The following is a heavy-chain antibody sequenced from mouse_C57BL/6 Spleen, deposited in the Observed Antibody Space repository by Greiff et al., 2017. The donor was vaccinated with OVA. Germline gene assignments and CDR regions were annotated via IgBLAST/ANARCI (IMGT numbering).Heavy chain of an antibody. J-gene: IGHJ1*03. V-gene: IGHV1-80*01. Sequence: VMLVESGAELVKPGASVKISCKASGYAFSSYWMNWVKQRPGKGLEWIGQIYPGDGDTNYNGKFKGKATLTADKSSSTAYMQLSSLTSEDSAVYFCARGTTVVGYFDVWGTGTTVTVSS. D-gene: IGHD1-1*01. CDR2: IYPGDGDT. CDR1: GYAFSSYW. CDR3: ARGTTVVGYFDV.